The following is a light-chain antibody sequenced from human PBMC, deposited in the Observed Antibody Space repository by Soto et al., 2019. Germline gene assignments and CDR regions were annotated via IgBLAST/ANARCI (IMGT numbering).Light chain of an antibody. J-gene: IGKJ5*01. CDR1: QSIVGNY. V-gene: IGKV3-20*01. CDR2: GAS. CDR3: QKYGGSFIT. Sequence: EIVLTQSPGTLSLSPGERATLSCRASQSIVGNYLAWYQQKPGQAHRLLIYGASSRAAGIPDRFTGSGTGTDFTLTITRLEPEDFAVYYCQKYGGSFITVGQGTRLEIK.